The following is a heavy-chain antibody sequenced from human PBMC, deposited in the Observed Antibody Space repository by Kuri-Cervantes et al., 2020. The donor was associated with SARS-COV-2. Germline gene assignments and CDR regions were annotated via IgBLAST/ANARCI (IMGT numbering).Heavy chain of an antibody. D-gene: IGHD2-21*02. Sequence: ASVKVSCKASCYKFATYGISWVRQAPGQGLEWVGWINIYTGNTKYAEKLQGRVTMTTDTSTSTAYMELRNLRSDDTAVYYCARDRNPTPIVVLTVIRMDAFDIWGQGTMVTVSS. CDR1: CYKFATYG. J-gene: IGHJ3*02. CDR2: INIYTGNT. CDR3: ARDRNPTPIVVLTVIRMDAFDI. V-gene: IGHV1-18*01.